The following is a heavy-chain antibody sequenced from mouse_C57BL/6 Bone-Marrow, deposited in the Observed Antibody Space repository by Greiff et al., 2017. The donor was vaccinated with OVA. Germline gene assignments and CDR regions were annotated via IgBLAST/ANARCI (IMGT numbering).Heavy chain of an antibody. Sequence: VQLQESGAELARPGASVKMSCKASGYTFTSYTMHWVKQRPGQGLEWIGYINPSSGYTKYNQKFKDKATLTAYKSSSTAYMQLSSLTSEDSAVYYCAREEPIYYYGGSYGWYFDVWGTGTTVTVSS. CDR1: GYTFTSYT. CDR2: INPSSGYT. V-gene: IGHV1-4*01. D-gene: IGHD1-1*01. J-gene: IGHJ1*03. CDR3: AREEPIYYYGGSYGWYFDV.